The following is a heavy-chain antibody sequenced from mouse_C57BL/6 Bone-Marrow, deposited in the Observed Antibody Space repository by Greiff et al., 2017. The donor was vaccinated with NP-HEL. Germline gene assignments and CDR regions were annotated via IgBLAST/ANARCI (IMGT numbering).Heavy chain of an antibody. D-gene: IGHD2-4*01. Sequence: EVQLVESGGDLVKPGGSLKLSCAASGFTFSSYGMSWVRQTPDKRLEWVATISSGGSYTYYPDSVKGRCTISRDNAKNTLYLQLSSLKSEDTAMYYCASPYDYDVAWFAYWGQGTLVTVSA. CDR3: ASPYDYDVAWFAY. CDR2: ISSGGSYT. CDR1: GFTFSSYG. V-gene: IGHV5-6*01. J-gene: IGHJ3*01.